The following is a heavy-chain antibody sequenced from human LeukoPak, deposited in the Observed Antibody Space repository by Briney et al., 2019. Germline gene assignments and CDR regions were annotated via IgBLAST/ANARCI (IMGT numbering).Heavy chain of an antibody. J-gene: IGHJ4*02. D-gene: IGHD1-26*01. CDR1: GFTFSSFG. CDR3: ARHEYGVVGALYYFDY. CDR2: INHSGST. V-gene: IGHV4-34*01. Sequence: GSLRLSCAASGFTFSSFGMHWVRQPPGKGLEWIGEINHSGSTNYNPSLKSRVTISVDTSKNQFSLKLSSVTAADTAVYYCARHEYGVVGALYYFDYWGQGTPVTVSS.